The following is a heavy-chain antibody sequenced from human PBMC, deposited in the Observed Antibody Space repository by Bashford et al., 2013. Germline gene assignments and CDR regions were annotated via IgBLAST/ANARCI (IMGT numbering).Heavy chain of an antibody. CDR3: ARGPPYSGGYYVFDY. V-gene: IGHV1-46*01. CDR2: INPNGGST. J-gene: IGHJ4*02. Sequence: ASVKGSPARASGYTFTNYYMHWVRQAPGQGLEWMGIINPNGGSTTYTQNFQGRVTMTTDTSTSTVYMELSSLTSEDTAVYYCARGPPYSGGYYVFDYWGQGTL. CDR1: GYTFTNYY. D-gene: IGHD1-26*01.